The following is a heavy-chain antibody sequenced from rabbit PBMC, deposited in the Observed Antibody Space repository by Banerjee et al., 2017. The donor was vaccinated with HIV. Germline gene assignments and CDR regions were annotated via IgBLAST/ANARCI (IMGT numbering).Heavy chain of an antibody. V-gene: IGHV1S45*01. D-gene: IGHD4-1*01. Sequence: QEQLEETGGGLVQPGGSLTLSCKASGFDFSSYYMCWVRQAPGKGLEWIGIIYTGKGSTDYASWVNGRFTISKTSSTTVTLQMTSLTAADTATYFCARDLAGVIGWNFNLWGQGTLVTVS. J-gene: IGHJ4*01. CDR1: GFDFSSYY. CDR2: IYTGKGST. CDR3: ARDLAGVIGWNFNL.